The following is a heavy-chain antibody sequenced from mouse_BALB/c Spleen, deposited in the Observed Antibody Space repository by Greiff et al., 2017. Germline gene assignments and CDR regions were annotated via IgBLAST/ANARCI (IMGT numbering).Heavy chain of an antibody. J-gene: IGHJ4*01. CDR3: ARKGHYYGSSFAMDY. Sequence: VQLQQSGPELVKPGASVKIPCKASGYTFTDYNMDWVKQSHGKSLEWIGDINPNNGGTIYNQKFKGKATLTVDKSSSTAYMELRSLTSEDTAVYYCARKGHYYGSSFAMDYWGQGTSVTVSS. V-gene: IGHV1-18*01. CDR1: GYTFTDYN. CDR2: INPNNGGT. D-gene: IGHD1-1*01.